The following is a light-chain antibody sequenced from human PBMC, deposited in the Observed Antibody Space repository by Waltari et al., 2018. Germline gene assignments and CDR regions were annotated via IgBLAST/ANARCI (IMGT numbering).Light chain of an antibody. CDR3: SSWRPNTYTGV. V-gene: IGLV2-14*03. CDR1: SRHIRAYDY. J-gene: IGLJ2*01. Sequence: QSALTQPASVSASPGQSITISCAGPSRHIRAYDYVSWYQPHPGKAPKLIIFAVSKRPSGVSNLFSASKAANTACLTSAGLRAADEAEYFCSSWRPNTYTGVFGGGTRLTVL. CDR2: AVS.